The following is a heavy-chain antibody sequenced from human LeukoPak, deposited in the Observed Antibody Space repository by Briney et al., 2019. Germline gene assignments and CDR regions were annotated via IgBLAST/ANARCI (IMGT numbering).Heavy chain of an antibody. Sequence: GGSLRLSCAASGFTFSSYWMSWVRQAPGKGLEWVSYISSSSSTIYYADSVKGRFTISRDNAKNSLYLQMNSLRAEDTAVYYCARAPGAVASEFDYWGLGTLVTVSS. J-gene: IGHJ4*02. CDR2: ISSSSSTI. CDR3: ARAPGAVASEFDY. CDR1: GFTFSSYW. D-gene: IGHD6-19*01. V-gene: IGHV3-48*01.